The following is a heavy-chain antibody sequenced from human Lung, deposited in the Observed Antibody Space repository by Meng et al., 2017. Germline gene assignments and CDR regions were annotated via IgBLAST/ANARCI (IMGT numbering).Heavy chain of an antibody. Sequence: QVQLHQRGAGLLKPSETLSLTCAVYGGSFSGYYWSWIRQPPGKGLEWIGEIIDSGSTNYNPSLKSRVTISVDTSKNQFSLRVTSVTAADRAVYYCVRRTYSSGWYFDYWGQGTLVTVSS. CDR1: GGSFSGYY. J-gene: IGHJ4*02. D-gene: IGHD6-19*01. V-gene: IGHV4-34*12. CDR2: IIDSGST. CDR3: VRRTYSSGWYFDY.